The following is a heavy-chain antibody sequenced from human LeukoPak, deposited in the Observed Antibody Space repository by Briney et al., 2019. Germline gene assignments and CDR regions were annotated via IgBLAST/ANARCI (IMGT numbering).Heavy chain of an antibody. V-gene: IGHV1-18*01. CDR2: ISAYNGNT. CDR3: ARALGSSGWNTYYYGMDV. Sequence: GASVKVSCKASGYTFTSYGISWVRQAPGQGLEWMGWISAYNGNTNYAQKLQGRVTMTTDTSTSTAYMELRSLRSDDTAVYYCARALGSSGWNTYYYGMDVWGKGPRSPSPQ. D-gene: IGHD6-19*01. J-gene: IGHJ6*01. CDR1: GYTFTSYG.